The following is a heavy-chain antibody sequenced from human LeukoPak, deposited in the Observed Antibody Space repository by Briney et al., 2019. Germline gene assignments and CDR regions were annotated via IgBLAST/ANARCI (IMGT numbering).Heavy chain of an antibody. CDR2: IYSGGST. CDR3: AGVAVAGNSDY. D-gene: IGHD6-19*01. CDR1: GFSFSNYE. V-gene: IGHV3-53*04. J-gene: IGHJ4*02. Sequence: QPGGSLRLSCAASGFSFSNYEMSWVRQAPGKGLEWVSVIYSGGSTYYADSVKGRFTISRHNSKNTLYLQMNSLRAEDTAVYYCAGVAVAGNSDYWGQGTLVTVSS.